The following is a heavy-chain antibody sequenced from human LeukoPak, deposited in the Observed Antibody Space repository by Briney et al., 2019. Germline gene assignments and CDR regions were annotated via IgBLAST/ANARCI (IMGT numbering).Heavy chain of an antibody. CDR3: ARDPRYCSSTSCYFMDA. D-gene: IGHD2-2*01. J-gene: IGHJ6*03. CDR1: GYTFTSYG. V-gene: IGHV1-18*01. CDR2: ISAYNGNT. Sequence: GASVKVSCKASGYTFTSYGISWVRQAPGQGLEWMGWISAYNGNTNYAQKLQGRVTMTTDTSTSTAYMELRSLRSDDTAVYYCARDPRYCSSTSCYFMDAWGKGTTVTISS.